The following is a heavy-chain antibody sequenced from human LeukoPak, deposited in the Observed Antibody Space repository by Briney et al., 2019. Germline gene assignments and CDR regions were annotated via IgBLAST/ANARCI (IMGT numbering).Heavy chain of an antibody. D-gene: IGHD2-2*01. Sequence: VASVKVSCKASGYTFTSYGISWVRPAPGQGLEWMGGIIPIFGTANYAQKFQGRVTITADESTSTAYMELSSLRSEDTAVYYCAREDQLLSQGALDYCGQRTLGTVSS. CDR3: AREDQLLSQGALDY. CDR2: IIPIFGTA. J-gene: IGHJ4*02. V-gene: IGHV1-69*13. CDR1: GYTFTSYG.